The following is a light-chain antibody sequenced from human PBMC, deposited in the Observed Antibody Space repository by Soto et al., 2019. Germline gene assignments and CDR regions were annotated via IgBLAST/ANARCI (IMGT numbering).Light chain of an antibody. J-gene: IGKJ3*01. CDR3: QQNYNTPLT. V-gene: IGKV1-39*01. CDR1: QTISSY. Sequence: DIEMTQSPSYLSTSVGDRVTITCRASQTISSYLNWYHQKPGKAPKLLIYAVSNLQSGVPSRFSGSGSGTDFTLTISSLQPEDFGTYYCQQNYNTPLTFGPGTNVDIK. CDR2: AVS.